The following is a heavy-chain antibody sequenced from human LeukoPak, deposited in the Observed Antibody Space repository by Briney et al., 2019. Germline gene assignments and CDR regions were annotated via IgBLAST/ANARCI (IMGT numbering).Heavy chain of an antibody. V-gene: IGHV3-23*01. CDR2: ISGSGGST. J-gene: IGHJ4*02. CDR3: AKAPIYCSSTSCPCDY. Sequence: GGSLRLSCAASGFTFSSYNMNWVRQAPGKGLEWVSAISGSGGSTYYADSVKGRFTISRDNSKNTLYLQMNSLRAEDTAVYYCAKAPIYCSSTSCPCDYWGQGTLVTVSS. D-gene: IGHD2-2*01. CDR1: GFTFSSYN.